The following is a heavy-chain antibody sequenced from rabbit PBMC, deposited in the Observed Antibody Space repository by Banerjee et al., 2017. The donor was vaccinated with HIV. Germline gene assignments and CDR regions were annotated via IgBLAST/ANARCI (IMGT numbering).Heavy chain of an antibody. J-gene: IGHJ4*01. CDR3: ARGGTYGSGSGFNL. D-gene: IGHD1-1*01. CDR1: GFSFSSSYY. CDR2: IYGGSSGST. Sequence: QSLEESGGDLVKPGASLTLTCTASGFSFSSSYYMCWVRQAPGKGLEWIACIYGGSSGSTYYASWAKGRFTISKTSSTTVTLQMTSLTAADTATYFCARGGTYGSGSGFNLWGQGTLVTVS. V-gene: IGHV1S40*01.